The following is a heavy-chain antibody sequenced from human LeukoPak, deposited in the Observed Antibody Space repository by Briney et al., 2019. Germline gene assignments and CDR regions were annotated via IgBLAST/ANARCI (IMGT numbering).Heavy chain of an antibody. Sequence: ASVKVSCKVSGYTLTELSMFWVRRAPGKGLEWMGGFDPEDGETINAQNFPGRVTMTDDTSADTANMELSSLRSEDTAVYYCAREDDTGRYMGDDAFDIWGQGTMVTVSS. D-gene: IGHD1-26*01. CDR2: FDPEDGET. CDR1: GYTLTELS. J-gene: IGHJ3*02. V-gene: IGHV1-24*01. CDR3: AREDDTGRYMGDDAFDI.